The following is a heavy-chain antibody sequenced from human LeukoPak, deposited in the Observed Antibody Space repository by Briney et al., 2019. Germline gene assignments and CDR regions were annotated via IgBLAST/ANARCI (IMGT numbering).Heavy chain of an antibody. Sequence: GGSLRLSCAASGFTFSSYAMSWVRQAPGKGLEWVSAISGSGGSTYYADSVKGRFTISRDNSKNTLYLQMNSLRAEDTAVYYCASAPKGDPDLDYWGQGTLVTVSS. V-gene: IGHV3-23*01. CDR1: GFTFSSYA. J-gene: IGHJ4*02. CDR3: ASAPKGDPDLDY. D-gene: IGHD3-16*01. CDR2: ISGSGGST.